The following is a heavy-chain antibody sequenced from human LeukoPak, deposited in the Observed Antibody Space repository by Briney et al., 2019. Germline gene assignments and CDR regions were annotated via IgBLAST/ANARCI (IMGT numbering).Heavy chain of an antibody. Sequence: GASVKVSCKASGYTFTGYYMHWVRQAPGQGLEWMGWINPNNGVTNYAQKFQGRVTMTRDTSISAAYLEVSRLRSDDTAVYYCARARRSTIFGVVITRTDPSEFDYWGQGTLVTVSS. CDR1: GYTFTGYY. J-gene: IGHJ4*02. CDR2: INPNNGVT. CDR3: ARARRSTIFGVVITRTDPSEFDY. D-gene: IGHD3-3*01. V-gene: IGHV1-2*02.